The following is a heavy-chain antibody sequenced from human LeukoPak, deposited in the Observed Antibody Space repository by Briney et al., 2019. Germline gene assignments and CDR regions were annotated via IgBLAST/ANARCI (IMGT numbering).Heavy chain of an antibody. J-gene: IGHJ4*02. CDR2: INPNSGGT. CDR1: GYTFIGYY. Sequence: ASVKVSCKASGYTFIGYYMHWVRQAPGQGLEWMGWINPNSGGTNYAQKFQGRVTMTRDTSISTAYMELSRLRSDDTAVYYCAREDFWSGYIDYWGQGTLVTVSS. D-gene: IGHD3-3*01. CDR3: AREDFWSGYIDY. V-gene: IGHV1-2*02.